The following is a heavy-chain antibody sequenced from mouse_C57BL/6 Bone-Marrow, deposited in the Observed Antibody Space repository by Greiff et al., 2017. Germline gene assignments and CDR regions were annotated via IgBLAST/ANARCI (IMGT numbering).Heavy chain of an antibody. CDR2: ISDAGSYT. CDR3: ARVCSYGVAY. J-gene: IGHJ3*01. V-gene: IGHV5-4*01. Sequence: EVQLVESGGGLVKPGGSLKLSCAASGFTFSSSAMSWVRQTPEKRLEWVATISDAGSYTYYPANVQGRFTISKDTAKNNLYLQRSHLKPEDTAMYYCARVCSYGVAYWGQGTLVTVSA. CDR1: GFTFSSSA. D-gene: IGHD2-12*01.